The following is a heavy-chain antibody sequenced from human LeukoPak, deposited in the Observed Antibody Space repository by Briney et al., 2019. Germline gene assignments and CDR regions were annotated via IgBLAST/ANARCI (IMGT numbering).Heavy chain of an antibody. V-gene: IGHV1-69*04. CDR3: ARLRVAPTIRPGANPFDI. CDR2: IIPILGIA. D-gene: IGHD2-15*01. J-gene: IGHJ3*02. CDR1: GGTFSSYA. Sequence: GASVKVSCKASGGTFSSYAISWVRQAPGQGLEWMGRIIPILGIANYAQKFQGRVTITADKSTSTAYMELSSLRSEDTAVYYCARLRVAPTIRPGANPFDIWGQGTMVTVSS.